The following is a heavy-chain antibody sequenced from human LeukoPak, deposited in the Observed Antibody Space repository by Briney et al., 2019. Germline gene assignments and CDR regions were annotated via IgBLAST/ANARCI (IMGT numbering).Heavy chain of an antibody. Sequence: PSETLSLTCTVSGASISSYYWSWIRQPPGKGLEWIGYIYYSGSTNYNPSLKSRVTISVDTSKNQFSLKLNSVTAADTAVYYCARSRSSSWFLFDYWGQGTLVTVSP. V-gene: IGHV4-59*01. CDR3: ARSRSSSWFLFDY. CDR1: GASISSYY. J-gene: IGHJ4*02. CDR2: IYYSGST. D-gene: IGHD6-13*01.